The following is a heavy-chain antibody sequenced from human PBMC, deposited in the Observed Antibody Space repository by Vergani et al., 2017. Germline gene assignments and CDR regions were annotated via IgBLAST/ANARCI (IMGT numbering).Heavy chain of an antibody. J-gene: IGHJ6*02. D-gene: IGHD3-3*01. V-gene: IGHV3-73*01. CDR1: GFTFSGSA. CDR2: IRSKANSYAT. Sequence: EVQLVESGGGLVQPGGSLKLSCAASGFTFSGSAMHWVRQASGKGLEWVGRIRSKANSYATAYAASVKGRFTISRDDSKNTAYLQMNSLKTEDTAVYYCAKGMVWSGYYEVAGMDVWGQGTTVTVSS. CDR3: AKGMVWSGYYEVAGMDV.